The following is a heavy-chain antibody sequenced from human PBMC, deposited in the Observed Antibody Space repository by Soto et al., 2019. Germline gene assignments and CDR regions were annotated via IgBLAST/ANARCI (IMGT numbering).Heavy chain of an antibody. CDR3: ARDGVGGYDILTGYYNYMDV. V-gene: IGHV3-33*01. CDR1: GFTFSREG. Sequence: GGSLRLSCAASGFTFSREGMHWVRQAPGKGLEWVAVIWYDGSNKYYADSVKGRFTISRDNSKNTLYLQMNSLRAEDTAVYYCARDGVGGYDILTGYYNYMDVWGKGT. J-gene: IGHJ6*03. CDR2: IWYDGSNK. D-gene: IGHD3-9*01.